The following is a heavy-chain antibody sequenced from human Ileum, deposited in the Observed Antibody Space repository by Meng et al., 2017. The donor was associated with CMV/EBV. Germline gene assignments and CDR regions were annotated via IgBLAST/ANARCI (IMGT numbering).Heavy chain of an antibody. CDR1: EYTFTGCY. J-gene: IGHJ4*02. CDR3: ARDFVAGYSMSSTGFDY. CDR2: INPNSGGT. Sequence: QVQLVQSGAEGKKPGASVKVSCKASEYTFTGCYMHWGRKAPGQGLEWMGWINPNSGGTNYPQKFQGRVTMTRDTSISTAYMELSRLTSHDTAVYYCARDFVAGYSMSSTGFDYWGQGTLVTVSS. D-gene: IGHD6-6*01. V-gene: IGHV1-2*02.